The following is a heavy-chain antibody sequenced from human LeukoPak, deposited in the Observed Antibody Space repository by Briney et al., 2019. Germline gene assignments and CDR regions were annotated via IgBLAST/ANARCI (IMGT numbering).Heavy chain of an antibody. CDR3: ATTADCSSTSCLRWFDP. J-gene: IGHJ5*02. D-gene: IGHD2-2*01. Sequence: SETLSLTCTVSGGSISSSSYYWGWIRQPPGKGLEWIGSIYYSGSTYYNSSLKSRVTISVDTSKNQFSLKLSSVTAADTAVYYCATTADCSSTSCLRWFDPWGQGTLVTVSS. CDR1: GGSISSSSYY. CDR2: IYYSGST. V-gene: IGHV4-39*07.